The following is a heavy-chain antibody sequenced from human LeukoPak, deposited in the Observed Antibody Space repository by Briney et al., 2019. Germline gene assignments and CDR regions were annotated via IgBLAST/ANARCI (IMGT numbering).Heavy chain of an antibody. CDR3: AKHRGSGVAGTGGVES. D-gene: IGHD6-19*01. Sequence: GGSLRLSCAASGFTFSDYYMSWIRQAPGKGLEWVSYISSSSSYTNYADSVKGRFTISRDNAKNSLYLQMTSLRAEDTAVYYCAKHRGSGVAGTGGVESWGQGTLVTVSS. CDR2: ISSSSSYT. J-gene: IGHJ4*02. V-gene: IGHV3-11*03. CDR1: GFTFSDYY.